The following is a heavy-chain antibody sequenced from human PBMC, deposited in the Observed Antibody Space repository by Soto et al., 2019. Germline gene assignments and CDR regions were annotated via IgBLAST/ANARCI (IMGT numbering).Heavy chain of an antibody. CDR1: GYTFTSYG. Sequence: ASVKVSCKASGYTFTSYGISWVRQAPGQGLEWMGWISAYNGNTNYAQKLQGRVTMTTDTSTSTAYMELRSLRSDDTAVYYCARDRAGYCSGGSCYPGGHCWGQGTLVTVSS. D-gene: IGHD2-15*01. V-gene: IGHV1-18*04. CDR2: ISAYNGNT. CDR3: ARDRAGYCSGGSCYPGGHC. J-gene: IGHJ4*02.